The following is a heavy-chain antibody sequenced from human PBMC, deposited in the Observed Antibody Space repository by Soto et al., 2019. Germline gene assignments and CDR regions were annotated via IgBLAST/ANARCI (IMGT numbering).Heavy chain of an antibody. D-gene: IGHD3-22*01. CDR2: IWYDGSNK. Sequence: PGGSLRLSCAASGFTFGGYGVHWVRQAPGKGLEWVAVIWYDGSNKYYTDSVRGRFTISRDNSRNTLYLQMDSLRAEDTAVYYCAKDTYYHDSSGYYIFDYWGQGTLVTSPQ. V-gene: IGHV3-30*02. J-gene: IGHJ4*02. CDR1: GFTFGGYG. CDR3: AKDTYYHDSSGYYIFDY.